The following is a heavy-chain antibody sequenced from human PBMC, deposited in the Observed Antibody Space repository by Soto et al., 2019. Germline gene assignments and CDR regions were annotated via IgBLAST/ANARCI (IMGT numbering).Heavy chain of an antibody. CDR1: GFTVSSNY. Sequence: RLSCAAYGFTVSSNYMSWVRQAPGKGLEWVSVIYSGGSTYYADSVKGRFTISRDNSKNTLYLQMNSLRAEDTAVYYCASSTVTPSYYYGMDVWGQGTTVTV. CDR2: IYSGGST. V-gene: IGHV3-53*01. J-gene: IGHJ6*02. D-gene: IGHD4-17*01. CDR3: ASSTVTPSYYYGMDV.